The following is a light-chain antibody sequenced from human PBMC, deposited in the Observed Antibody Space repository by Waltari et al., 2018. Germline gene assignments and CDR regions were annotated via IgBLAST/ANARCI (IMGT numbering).Light chain of an antibody. V-gene: IGLV4-69*01. CDR3: QTGGHGTWV. CDR2: VNSDGSH. Sequence: QLVLTQSPSASASLGASVKLTCTLSSGHSSNVIAWLQQQPEKGPRYLMKVNSDGSHSKGDKIPGRFSGSSYGTEHYLTIPSLQSEDEADYYCQTGGHGTWVFGGGTKLTVL. J-gene: IGLJ3*02. CDR1: SGHSSNV.